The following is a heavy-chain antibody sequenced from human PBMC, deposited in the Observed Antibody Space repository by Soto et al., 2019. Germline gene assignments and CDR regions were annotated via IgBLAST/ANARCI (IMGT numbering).Heavy chain of an antibody. CDR3: ARDFAGRGPFDP. CDR2: VYYTGTI. J-gene: IGHJ5*01. Sequence: LSLTCSVSNVSISSSYWNWLRQAPGKGLEWIGFVYYTGTIKYNPSLKSRVTISVDTSRNEFSLRLTSVTTADTAFYFCARDFAGRGPFDPWGPGTLVTVSS. D-gene: IGHD1-26*01. V-gene: IGHV4-59*01. CDR1: NVSISSSY.